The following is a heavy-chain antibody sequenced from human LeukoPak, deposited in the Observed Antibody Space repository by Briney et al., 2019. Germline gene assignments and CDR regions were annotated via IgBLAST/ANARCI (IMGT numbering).Heavy chain of an antibody. D-gene: IGHD5-24*01. CDR2: INPNSGGT. Sequence: ASVKVSCKASGYTFTGYYMHWVRQAPGQGLEWMGWINPNSGGTNYAQKFQGRVTITADESTSTAYMELSSLRSEDTAVYYCASPLEMATPNGAFDIWGQGTMVTVSS. J-gene: IGHJ3*02. CDR3: ASPLEMATPNGAFDI. V-gene: IGHV1-2*02. CDR1: GYTFTGYY.